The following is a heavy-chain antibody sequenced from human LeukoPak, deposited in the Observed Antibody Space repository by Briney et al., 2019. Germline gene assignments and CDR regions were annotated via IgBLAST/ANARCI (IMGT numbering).Heavy chain of an antibody. D-gene: IGHD6-13*01. J-gene: IGHJ4*02. CDR2: IYPGDSDT. CDR3: AGTQYSSSWSRFDF. CDR1: GYSFTTYW. V-gene: IGHV5-51*03. Sequence: KPGESLKISCKGPGYSFTTYWIAWVRQMPGKGLEWMGIIYPGDSDTRYSPSFQGRVTISADKSISTAYLQWSSLKASDTAMYYCAGTQYSSSWSRFDFWGQGTLVTVSS.